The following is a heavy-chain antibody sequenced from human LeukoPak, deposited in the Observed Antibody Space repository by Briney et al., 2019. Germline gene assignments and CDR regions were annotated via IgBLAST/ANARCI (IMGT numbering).Heavy chain of an antibody. CDR2: INNDWSLT. Sequence: GGALRLPCAASGFTFSSHWMQWVRQAPARGGVGVSSINNDWSLTTYADSAKGRFTISRDNAKNTVYLEMNSLRAEDTALYYCVRGQVTFDSWGEGTLVTVPS. CDR1: GFTFSSHW. CDR3: VRGQVTFDS. D-gene: IGHD2-21*02. V-gene: IGHV3-74*03. J-gene: IGHJ4*02.